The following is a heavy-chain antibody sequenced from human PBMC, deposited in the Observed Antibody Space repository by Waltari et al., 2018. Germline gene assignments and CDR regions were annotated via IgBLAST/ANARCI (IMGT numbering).Heavy chain of an antibody. J-gene: IGHJ6*02. CDR3: ASLSDTVRGEVDYYYGMDV. V-gene: IGHV1-18*01. CDR1: GYTFTSYG. D-gene: IGHD4-17*01. Sequence: QVQLVQSGAEVKKPGASVKVSCKASGYTFTSYGISWVRQAPGQGLEWMGWISAYNGNTNYAQKLQGRVTMTTDTSTSTAYMELRSLRSDDTAMYYCASLSDTVRGEVDYYYGMDVWGQGTTVTVSS. CDR2: ISAYNGNT.